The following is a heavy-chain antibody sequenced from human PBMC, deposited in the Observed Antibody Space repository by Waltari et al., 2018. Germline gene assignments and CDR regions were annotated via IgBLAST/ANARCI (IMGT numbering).Heavy chain of an antibody. CDR2: ISGSGGGT. CDR3: AKDRRYISSWSTVFDI. CDR1: GFTISSYA. V-gene: IGHV3-23*01. Sequence: EVQLLESGGGLVQPGGSLRLSCAASGFTISSYAMNWVRQAPGKGLGWVSGISGSGGGTYYADSGKGRFTISRDNSKNTLYLQMNSLRAGDTAVYYCAKDRRYISSWSTVFDIWGQGTMVTVSS. J-gene: IGHJ3*02. D-gene: IGHD6-13*01.